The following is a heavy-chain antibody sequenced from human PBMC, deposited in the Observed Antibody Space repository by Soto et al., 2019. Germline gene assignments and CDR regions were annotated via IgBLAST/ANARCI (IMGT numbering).Heavy chain of an antibody. V-gene: IGHV1-18*04. CDR1: GYTFTSYG. CDR3: AREDYYDSSGYYYFDY. CDR2: ISAYNGNT. J-gene: IGHJ4*02. D-gene: IGHD3-22*01. Sequence: ASVKVSCKASGYTFTSYGISWVRQAPGQGLEWMGWISAYNGNTNYAQKLQGRVTMTTDTSTSTAYMELRSLRSDDTAVYYCAREDYYDSSGYYYFDYWGQGTLVTVSS.